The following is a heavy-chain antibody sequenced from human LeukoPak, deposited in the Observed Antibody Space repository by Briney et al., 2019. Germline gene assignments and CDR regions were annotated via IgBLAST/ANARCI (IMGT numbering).Heavy chain of an antibody. V-gene: IGHV3-23*01. J-gene: IGHJ6*03. Sequence: PGGSLRLSCAASGFTFSSYAMSWVRQAPGKGLEWVSAISGSGGYTYYADSVKGRFTISRDNSNNTPYLQMNSLRAEDTAVYYCAKDLYCSSTSCYMDVWGKGTTVTVSS. CDR3: AKDLYCSSTSCYMDV. CDR2: ISGSGGYT. CDR1: GFTFSSYA. D-gene: IGHD2-2*01.